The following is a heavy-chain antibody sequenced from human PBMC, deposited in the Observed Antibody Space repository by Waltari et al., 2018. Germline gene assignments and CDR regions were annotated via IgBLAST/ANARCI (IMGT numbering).Heavy chain of an antibody. V-gene: IGHV4-38-2*01. CDR2: IYHSGST. D-gene: IGHD1-26*01. CDR1: GSPISSGYY. J-gene: IGHJ3*02. Sequence: QVQLQESGPGLVKPSETLSLTCAVSGSPISSGYYWGWIRQPPGKGLEWMGSIYHSGSTYYNPSLKSRVPIAVDTSKNQCSLKLSSVTAADTAVYYCARAKWELGVGAFDIWGQGTMVTVSS. CDR3: ARAKWELGVGAFDI.